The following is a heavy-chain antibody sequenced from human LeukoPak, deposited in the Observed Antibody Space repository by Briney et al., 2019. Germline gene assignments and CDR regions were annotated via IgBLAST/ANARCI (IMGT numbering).Heavy chain of an antibody. J-gene: IGHJ4*02. CDR3: ARSKYYFDSSPYYLFDY. V-gene: IGHV5-51*01. CDR1: GYSFSNYW. CDR2: IYPGDSNT. D-gene: IGHD3-22*01. Sequence: GESLQISCKGSGYSFSNYWIGWVRQMPGKGLEWMGIIYPGDSNTRYSPSFQGQVTISADKSISTAYLQWSSLKASDTAMYYCARSKYYFDSSPYYLFDYWGQGTLVTVSS.